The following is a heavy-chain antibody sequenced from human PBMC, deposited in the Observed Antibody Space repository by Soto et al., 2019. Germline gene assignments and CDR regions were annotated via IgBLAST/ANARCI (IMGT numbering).Heavy chain of an antibody. CDR3: ARGQEGVVATH. Sequence: QVQLQQWGAGLLKPAETLSLTCVVYGGSFSGYYWSWIRQPPGKGLEWIGEIKDGGLTNYSPSLKSRATISKDPPNNPFSLKLHSVTAADTAVYYCARGQEGVVATHWDQGALVTVSS. D-gene: IGHD5-12*01. CDR1: GGSFSGYY. J-gene: IGHJ4*02. V-gene: IGHV4-34*01. CDR2: IKDGGLT.